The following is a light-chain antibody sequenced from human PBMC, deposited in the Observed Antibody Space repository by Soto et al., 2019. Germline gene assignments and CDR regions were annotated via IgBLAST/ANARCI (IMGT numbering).Light chain of an antibody. CDR1: QSVNSR. CDR3: QHYVERSPIT. J-gene: IGKJ5*01. Sequence: EIVMTQSPGTLSLSPGERATLSCRASQSVNSRLAWYQQKPGQAPRLLTSGASSRATGIPDRFSGSGSGTDFTLTISRLEPEDFALYYCQHYVERSPITFGQGTRLEIK. CDR2: GAS. V-gene: IGKV3-20*01.